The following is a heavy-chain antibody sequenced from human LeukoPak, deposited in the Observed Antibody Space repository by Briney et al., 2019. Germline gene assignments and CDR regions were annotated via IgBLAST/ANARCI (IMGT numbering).Heavy chain of an antibody. Sequence: SVKVSCKASGGTFSSYAISWVRQAPGQGLEWMGGIIPIFGTANYAQKFQGRVTITTDESTSTAYMELSSLRSEDTAVYYCARSGYCSGGSCYSKAAFDIWGQGTMVTVSS. J-gene: IGHJ3*02. D-gene: IGHD2-15*01. CDR1: GGTFSSYA. CDR2: IIPIFGTA. V-gene: IGHV1-69*05. CDR3: ARSGYCSGGSCYSKAAFDI.